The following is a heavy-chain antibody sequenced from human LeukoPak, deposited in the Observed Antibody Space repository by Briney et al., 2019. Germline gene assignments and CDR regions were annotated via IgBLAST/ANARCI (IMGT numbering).Heavy chain of an antibody. CDR3: ARVVVPAGGGVVDY. D-gene: IGHD3-16*01. CDR2: INSNSGGT. V-gene: IGHV1-2*02. CDR1: GYTFTDYY. J-gene: IGHJ4*02. Sequence: GASVTVSCTASGYTFTDYYMHWVRQAPGQGLEWMGWINSNSGGTNYAQKFQGRVTMTRDTSISTAYMELSSLRSDDTAVYYCARVVVPAGGGVVDYWGQGTLVTVSS.